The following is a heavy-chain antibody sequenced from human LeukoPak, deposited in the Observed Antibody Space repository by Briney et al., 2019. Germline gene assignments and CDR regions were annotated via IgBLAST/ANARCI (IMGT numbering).Heavy chain of an antibody. CDR2: INHSGST. J-gene: IGHJ4*02. Sequence: SETLSLTCAVYGGSFSGYYWSWIRQPPGKGREWMGEINHSGSTNYNPSLKSRVTISVDTSKNQFSLKLSSVTAADTAVYYRARGSQYSSSSSYFDYWGQGTLVTVSS. D-gene: IGHD6-6*01. CDR1: GGSFSGYY. V-gene: IGHV4-34*01. CDR3: ARGSQYSSSSSYFDY.